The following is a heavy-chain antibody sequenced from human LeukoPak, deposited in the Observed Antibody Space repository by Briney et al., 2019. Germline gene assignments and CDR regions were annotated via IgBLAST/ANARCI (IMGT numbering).Heavy chain of an antibody. CDR2: LSSSGGDT. D-gene: IGHD3-10*01. Sequence: GGSLRLSCAASGFTFSNYAMSWVRQAPAKGLEWVSALSSSGGDTFYADSVKGRFTISRDNAKNSLYLQVNSLRAEDTAVYYCARALWSGPVYYGMDVWGQGTTVTVSS. CDR1: GFTFSNYA. CDR3: ARALWSGPVYYGMDV. V-gene: IGHV3-23*01. J-gene: IGHJ6*02.